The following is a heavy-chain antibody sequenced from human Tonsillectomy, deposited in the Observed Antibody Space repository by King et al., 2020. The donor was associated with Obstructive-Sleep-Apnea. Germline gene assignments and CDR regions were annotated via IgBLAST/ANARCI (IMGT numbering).Heavy chain of an antibody. V-gene: IGHV1-2*02. CDR3: ATVAVATATYFFDY. J-gene: IGHJ4*02. CDR1: GYTFTGYH. CDR2: INPKIGGP. Sequence: QLVQSGAEVKKPGASVKVSCKASGYTFTGYHIHVVGQAPGHGPQRMGLINPKIGGPNYAQKFQGSVTMTRDASISTAYMELRRLTSDDTAVYYCATVAVATATYFFDYWGQGTLVTVSS. D-gene: IGHD4-17*01.